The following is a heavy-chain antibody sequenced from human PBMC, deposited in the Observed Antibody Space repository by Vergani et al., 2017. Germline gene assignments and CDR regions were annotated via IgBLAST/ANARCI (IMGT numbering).Heavy chain of an antibody. D-gene: IGHD3-16*01. V-gene: IGHV4-34*01. CDR2: INHSGST. J-gene: IGHJ3*02. CDR1: GGSFSGYY. CDR3: AKPMGHGDAFDI. Sequence: QVQLQQWGAGLLKPSETLSLTCAVYGGSFSGYYWSWIRQPPGKGLEWIGEINHSGSTNYNPSLKSRVTISVDTSKNQFSLKLSSVTAADTAVYYCAKPMGHGDAFDIWGQGTMVTVSS.